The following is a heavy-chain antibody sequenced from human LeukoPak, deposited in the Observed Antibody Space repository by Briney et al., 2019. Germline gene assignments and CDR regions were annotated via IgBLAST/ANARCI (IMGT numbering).Heavy chain of an antibody. D-gene: IGHD3-3*01. CDR1: GFTFSSYW. V-gene: IGHV3-23*01. Sequence: GGSLRLSCTASGFTFSSYWMSWVRQAPGKGLEWVSAISGSGGSTYYADSVKGRFTISRDNSKNTLYLQMNSLRAEDTAVYYCAKRGDDFWSGYFYYFDHWGQGTLVTVSS. CDR3: AKRGDDFWSGYFYYFDH. J-gene: IGHJ4*02. CDR2: ISGSGGST.